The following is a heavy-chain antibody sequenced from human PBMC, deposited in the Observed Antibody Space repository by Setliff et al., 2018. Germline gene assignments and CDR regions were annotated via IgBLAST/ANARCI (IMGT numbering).Heavy chain of an antibody. J-gene: IGHJ5*02. CDR1: GYTFSSYS. D-gene: IGHD1-20*01. V-gene: IGHV1-3*01. CDR3: ARYNWNTNWFDP. Sequence: PVESLKISCQGSGYTFSSYSMHWVRQAPGQRLEWMGWINAANENTQYSKKFQGRLTITRHTSANTAYMELSSLRSEDTALYYSARYNWNTNWFDPWGQGTLVTVSS. CDR2: INAANENT.